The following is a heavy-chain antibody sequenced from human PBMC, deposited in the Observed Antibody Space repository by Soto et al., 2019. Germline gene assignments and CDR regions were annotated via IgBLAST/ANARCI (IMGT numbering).Heavy chain of an antibody. CDR2: ISPHNNNT. V-gene: IGHV1-18*01. CDR1: GYRFTTYA. J-gene: IGHJ4*02. Sequence: QVQLVQSETEVKKPGASVKVSCKASGYRFTTYAITWVRQAPGQGLEWMGWISPHNNNTEYVQKFQGRVAMTADTSTSTTYMKVRSLRSDDTALYYCARGKFYFDNWGQGNLVTVSS. CDR3: ARGKFYFDN.